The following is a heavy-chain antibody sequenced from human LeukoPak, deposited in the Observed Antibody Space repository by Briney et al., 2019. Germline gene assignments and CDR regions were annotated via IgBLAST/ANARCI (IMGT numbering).Heavy chain of an antibody. V-gene: IGHV3-33*06. Sequence: GGSLRLSCETSGFTFRHFGMHWVRQAPGKGLEWVAVIWRDATNQYYAESVKGRFRISRDNFRRTVSLEIKSLRAEDTAVYYCAKDPQRGFDYSNCLEHWGQGSLVIVSS. CDR2: IWRDATNQ. CDR1: GFTFRHFG. D-gene: IGHD4-11*01. J-gene: IGHJ5*02. CDR3: AKDPQRGFDYSNCLEH.